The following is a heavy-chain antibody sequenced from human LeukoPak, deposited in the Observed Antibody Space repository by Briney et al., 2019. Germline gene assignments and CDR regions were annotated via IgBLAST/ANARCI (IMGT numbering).Heavy chain of an antibody. V-gene: IGHV3-9*01. CDR2: ISWNSGSI. CDR1: GFTFDDYA. J-gene: IGHJ1*01. Sequence: GGTLRLSCAAPGFTFDDYAMHWVRQAPGKGLEWVSGISWNSGSIGYADSVKGRFTISRDNAKNSLYLQMNSLRAEDTALYYCAKDMDRTGWYFQHWGQGTLVTVSS. D-gene: IGHD1-1*01. CDR3: AKDMDRTGWYFQH.